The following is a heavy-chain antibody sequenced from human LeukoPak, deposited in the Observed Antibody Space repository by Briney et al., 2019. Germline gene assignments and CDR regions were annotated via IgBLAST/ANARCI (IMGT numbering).Heavy chain of an antibody. CDR3: ARKRGTELDY. V-gene: IGHV4-30-4*08. CDR1: GSSISSGDYY. CDR2: IYYSGST. Sequence: SETLSLTCTVSGSSISSGDYYWSWIRQPPGTGLEWIGYIYYSGSTYYNPSLKSRVTISVDTSKNQFSLKLSSVTAADTAVYYCARKRGTELDYWGQGTLVTVSS. J-gene: IGHJ4*02. D-gene: IGHD3-16*01.